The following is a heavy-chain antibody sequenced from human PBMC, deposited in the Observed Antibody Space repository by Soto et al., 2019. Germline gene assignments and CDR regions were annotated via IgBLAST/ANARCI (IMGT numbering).Heavy chain of an antibody. D-gene: IGHD6-13*01. CDR3: ARDPSSGAAAGP. Sequence: QVQLVQSGAEVKKPGASVKVSCKTSGYTFTSSDINWVRQATGQGLEWMGWMNPNSGNTGYAQKFQGRVTMTRNTSISIAYMELSSIRSEDTGVYYCARDPSSGAAAGPWGQGTLVTVSS. CDR2: MNPNSGNT. V-gene: IGHV1-8*01. J-gene: IGHJ5*02. CDR1: GYTFTSSD.